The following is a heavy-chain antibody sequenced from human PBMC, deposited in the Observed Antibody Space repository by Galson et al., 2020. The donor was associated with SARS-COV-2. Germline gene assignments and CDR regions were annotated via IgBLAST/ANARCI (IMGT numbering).Heavy chain of an antibody. CDR3: ARSQSVGYLGWSSCRRTNGFDR. J-gene: IGHJ5*02. CDR2: IDHRGNT. D-gene: IGHD3-9*01. Sequence: SETLSLTCGVYGGSFNSNYWSWVRQAPGQGLEWIGEIDHRGNTNFNPSLRPRVTISVDTSKNQFSLKVNSVTAADTAVYFCARSQSVGYLGWSSCRRTNGFDRWGQGTLVTVSS. CDR1: GGSFNSNY. V-gene: IGHV4-34*01.